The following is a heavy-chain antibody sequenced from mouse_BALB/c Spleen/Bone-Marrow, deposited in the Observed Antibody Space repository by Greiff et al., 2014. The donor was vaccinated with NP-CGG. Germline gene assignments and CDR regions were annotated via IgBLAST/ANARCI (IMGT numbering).Heavy chain of an antibody. D-gene: IGHD2-10*02. CDR1: GFTFSDYY. J-gene: IGHJ4*01. CDR3: ARSGERYGAMDY. Sequence: VQLKDSGGGLVKPGRSLKLSCAASGFTFSDYYMYWVRQTPEKRLEWVATISDGGGYTYYPDSVWGRFTISRGNAKNNLYLQMSSLKSEDTAMYYCARSGERYGAMDYWGQGTSVNVFS. CDR2: ISDGGGYT. V-gene: IGHV5-4*02.